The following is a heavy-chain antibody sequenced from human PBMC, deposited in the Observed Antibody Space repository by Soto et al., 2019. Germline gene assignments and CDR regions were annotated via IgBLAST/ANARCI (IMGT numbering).Heavy chain of an antibody. CDR1: GFTFSDYY. J-gene: IGHJ4*02. D-gene: IGHD5-18*01. CDR2: ISGSGSTI. Sequence: GGSLRLSCAASGFTFSDYYMNWIRQAPGNGLECISSISGSGSTIYYSDSVRGRFTISRDNADNSLFLQMNSLRAEDTAVYYCARYSASAYGYFNWGQGTLVTVSS. CDR3: ARYSASAYGYFN. V-gene: IGHV3-11*01.